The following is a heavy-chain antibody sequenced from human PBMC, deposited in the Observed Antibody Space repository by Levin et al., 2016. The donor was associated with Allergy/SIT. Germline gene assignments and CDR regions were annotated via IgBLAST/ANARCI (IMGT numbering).Heavy chain of an antibody. CDR2: ISAYNGNT. Sequence: ASVKVSCKASGYTFTSYGISWVRQAPGQGLEWMGWISAYNGNTNYAQKLQGRVTMTTDTSTSTAYMELRSLRSDDTAVYYCARDIRITYSSGWYVGYWGQGTLVTVSS. CDR3: ARDIRITYSSGWYVGY. J-gene: IGHJ4*02. D-gene: IGHD6-19*01. V-gene: IGHV1-18*01. CDR1: GYTFTSYG.